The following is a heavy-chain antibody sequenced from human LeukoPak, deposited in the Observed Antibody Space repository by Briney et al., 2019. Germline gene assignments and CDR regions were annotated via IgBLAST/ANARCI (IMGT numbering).Heavy chain of an antibody. Sequence: ASVKVSCKASGYTFTDCYMHWVRQAPGQGFEWMGWINPNDGDTNYAQKFQGRVTMTRDTFISTAHMEVSRLRSDDTAVYYCARANLFYCSSSTCLFDYWGQGTLVTVSS. J-gene: IGHJ4*02. D-gene: IGHD2-2*01. V-gene: IGHV1-2*02. CDR1: GYTFTDCY. CDR2: INPNDGDT. CDR3: ARANLFYCSSSTCLFDY.